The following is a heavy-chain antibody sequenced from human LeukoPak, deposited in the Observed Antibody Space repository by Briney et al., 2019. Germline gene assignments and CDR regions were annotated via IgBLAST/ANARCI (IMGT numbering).Heavy chain of an antibody. CDR1: GGSISSYY. V-gene: IGHV4-59*01. J-gene: IGHJ4*02. D-gene: IGHD3-10*01. CDR3: ARAYYGDPFDY. Sequence: SETLSLTCTVSGGSISSYYWSWIRQPPGKGLEWIGYIYYSGSTNYNPSLKSRVTMSVDTSKNQFSLKLSSVTAADTAVYYCARAYYGDPFDYWGQGTLVTVSS. CDR2: IYYSGST.